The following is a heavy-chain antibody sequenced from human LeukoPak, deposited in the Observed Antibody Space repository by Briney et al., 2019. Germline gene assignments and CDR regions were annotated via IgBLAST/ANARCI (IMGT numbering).Heavy chain of an antibody. CDR3: ARVALRPIDYSNPEFDP. D-gene: IGHD4-11*01. V-gene: IGHV3-23*01. J-gene: IGHJ5*02. Sequence: PGGSLRLSCVASGFTFSNYAMSWVRQAPGKGLEWVSAIGGSGVSTYYAESVKGRFTISRDNSKNTLYLQLNGLGAEDTAVYYCARVALRPIDYSNPEFDPWGQGTLVTVSS. CDR1: GFTFSNYA. CDR2: IGGSGVST.